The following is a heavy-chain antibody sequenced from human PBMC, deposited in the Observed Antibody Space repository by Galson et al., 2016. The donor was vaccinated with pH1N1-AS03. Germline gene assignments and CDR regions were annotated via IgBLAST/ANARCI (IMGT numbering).Heavy chain of an antibody. CDR1: GFTFTTYW. CDR3: ARQDSSGYFHALDM. V-gene: IGHV3-74*01. CDR2: INGEGSST. Sequence: LRLSCAASGFTFTTYWMHWVRQAPGRGLVWVSSINGEGSSTRGTDSVQGRLTISRDNAKDSLYLQMNSLRVEDTAVYYCARQDSSGYFHALDMWGQGTTVTVSS. J-gene: IGHJ3*02. D-gene: IGHD3-22*01.